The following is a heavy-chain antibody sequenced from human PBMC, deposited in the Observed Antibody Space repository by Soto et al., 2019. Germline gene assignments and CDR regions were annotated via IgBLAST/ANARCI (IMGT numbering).Heavy chain of an antibody. CDR1: GGTFSSYV. J-gene: IGHJ5*02. D-gene: IGHD1-26*01. V-gene: IGHV1-69*06. Sequence: QVQLVQSGAEVKKPGSSVKVSCKASGGTFSSYVVRWVRQAPGQGLEWVGGIIPIFGTANYAQKFQGRVTITADKSTSTVYMELSSLRSDDTAVYYCASVEHNWFDPWGQGTLVTVSS. CDR3: ASVEHNWFDP. CDR2: IIPIFGTA.